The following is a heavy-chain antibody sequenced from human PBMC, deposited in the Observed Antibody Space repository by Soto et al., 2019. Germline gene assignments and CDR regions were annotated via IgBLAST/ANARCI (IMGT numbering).Heavy chain of an antibody. D-gene: IGHD3-3*01. J-gene: IGHJ4*02. V-gene: IGHV4-39*07. Sequence: PSETLSLTCTVSGGSISSSSYYWGWIRQPPGKGLEWIGNVYYGGSTYYNPSLKSRVTISVDTSKNQFSLKLSSVTAADTAVYYCARGKPDFWSGYLLLGIDYWGQGTLVTVSS. CDR1: GGSISSSSYY. CDR2: VYYGGST. CDR3: ARGKPDFWSGYLLLGIDY.